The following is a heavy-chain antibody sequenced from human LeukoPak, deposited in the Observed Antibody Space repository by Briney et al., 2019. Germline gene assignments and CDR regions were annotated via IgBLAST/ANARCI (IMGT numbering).Heavy chain of an antibody. D-gene: IGHD1-26*01. V-gene: IGHV3-53*01. CDR3: ARYSGNLLRHY. CDR1: GFTVSGNY. J-gene: IGHJ4*02. CDR2: IYTDDNT. Sequence: GSLRLSCAASGFTVSGNYMIWVRQAPGKGLECVSVIYTDDNTFYADSVKGRFTISRDNSKNTLYLQMNSLRAEDTAVYCCARYSGNLLRHYWGQGTLVTVSS.